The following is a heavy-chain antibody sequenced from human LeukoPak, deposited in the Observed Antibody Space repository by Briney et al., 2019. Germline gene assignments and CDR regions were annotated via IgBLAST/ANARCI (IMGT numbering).Heavy chain of an antibody. V-gene: IGHV4-39*01. J-gene: IGHJ6*02. CDR3: ARQGTYYYYGVDV. CDR1: XXXXXXXXDX. Sequence: SETLSLTCTXSXXXXXXXXDXWXXIXXXXXXXXXXXXSIYYSGSTYYNPSLKSRVTMSVDTSKNQFSLKLRSVTAADTAVYYCARQGTYYYYGVDVWGQGTTVTVSS. CDR2: IYYSGST.